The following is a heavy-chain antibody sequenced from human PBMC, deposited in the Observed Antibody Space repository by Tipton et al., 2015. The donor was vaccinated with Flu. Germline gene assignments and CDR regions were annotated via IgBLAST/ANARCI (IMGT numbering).Heavy chain of an antibody. J-gene: IGHJ4*02. V-gene: IGHV4-59*01. CDR1: GGPISSYY. Sequence: LRLSCTVSGGPISSYYWSWIRQPPGKGLEWIGYIYYSGSTNYNPSLKSRVTISVDTSKNQFSLKPSSVTAADTVVYYCARGDCNSTSCLDYWGQGTLVTVSS. CDR3: ARGDCNSTSCLDY. D-gene: IGHD2-2*01. CDR2: IYYSGST.